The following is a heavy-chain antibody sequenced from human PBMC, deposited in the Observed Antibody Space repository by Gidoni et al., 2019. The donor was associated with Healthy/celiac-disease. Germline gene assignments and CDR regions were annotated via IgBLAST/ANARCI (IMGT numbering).Heavy chain of an antibody. CDR1: SSYA. Sequence: SSYAMHWVRQAPGKGLEWVAVMSYDGSNKYYADSVKGRFTISRDNSKNTLYLQMNSLRAEDTAVYYCARDEYSGYDFSYYYYGMDVWGQGTTVTVSS. J-gene: IGHJ6*02. V-gene: IGHV3-30-3*01. D-gene: IGHD5-12*01. CDR3: ARDEYSGYDFSYYYYGMDV. CDR2: MSYDGSNK.